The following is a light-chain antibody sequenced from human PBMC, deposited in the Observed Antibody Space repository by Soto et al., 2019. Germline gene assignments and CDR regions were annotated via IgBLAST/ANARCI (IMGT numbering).Light chain of an antibody. V-gene: IGLV1-44*01. J-gene: IGLJ1*01. CDR1: SSNIGSNT. CDR3: AAWDDSLNGFYV. CDR2: SNN. Sequence: QSVLSHPRCASWTPGHRVTISCSGSSSNIGSNTVNWYRQLPGTAPKLLIYSNNQRPSGVPDRFSGSKSGTSASLAISGLESEDEADYYCAAWDDSLNGFYVFGTGTKVTV.